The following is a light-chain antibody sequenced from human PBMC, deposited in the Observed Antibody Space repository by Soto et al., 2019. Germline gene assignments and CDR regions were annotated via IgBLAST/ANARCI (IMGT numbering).Light chain of an antibody. V-gene: IGKV3-11*01. CDR3: QHRSNWPLT. J-gene: IGKJ4*01. CDR1: QRVSSY. Sequence: IVLTQSPVTLSLSPGERATLSCRASQRVSSYLAWFQQKPGQAPRLLIYDASNRATGIPARFSGSGSGTDFTLTISSLEPEDFAIYYCQHRSNWPLTFGGGTKVDIK. CDR2: DAS.